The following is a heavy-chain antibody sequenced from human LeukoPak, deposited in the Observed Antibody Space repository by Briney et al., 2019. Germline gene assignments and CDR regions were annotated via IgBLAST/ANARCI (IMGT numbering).Heavy chain of an antibody. D-gene: IGHD3-22*01. J-gene: IGHJ1*01. CDR1: GGSVSSAY. Sequence: SETLSLTCAVSGGSVSSAYWSWIRQPPGKGLEWIGYVYFSGSTNHNPTLTSRVTISADTSNNHFSLKLTSATAADTAVYYCAYRIGYYDEWFQNWGQGTLVTVSS. V-gene: IGHV4-59*02. CDR3: AYRIGYYDEWFQN. CDR2: VYFSGST.